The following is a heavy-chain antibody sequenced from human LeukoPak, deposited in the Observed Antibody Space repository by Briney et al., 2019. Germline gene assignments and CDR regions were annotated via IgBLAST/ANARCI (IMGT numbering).Heavy chain of an antibody. CDR3: ARVKTMWGSNDAFDI. J-gene: IGHJ3*02. V-gene: IGHV3-21*01. CDR2: ISSSSSYI. Sequence: GGSLRLSCAASGFAFSSYSMNWVRQAPGKGLEWVSSISSSSSYIYYADSVKGRFTISRDNAKNSLYLQMNSLRAEDTAVYYCARVKTMWGSNDAFDIWGQGTMVTVSS. CDR1: GFAFSSYS. D-gene: IGHD7-27*01.